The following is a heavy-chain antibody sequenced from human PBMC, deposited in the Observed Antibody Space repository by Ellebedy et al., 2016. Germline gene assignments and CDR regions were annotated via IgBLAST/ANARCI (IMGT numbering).Heavy chain of an antibody. CDR1: GGSISSSNW. CDR2: IYHSGST. D-gene: IGHD3-10*01. J-gene: IGHJ4*02. CDR3: ARDSVTMVRGVIITRLYYFDY. V-gene: IGHV4-4*02. Sequence: SETLSLTCAVSGGSISSSNWWSWVRQPPGKGLEWIGEIYHSGSTNYNPSLKSRVTISVDKSKNQFSLKLSSVTAADTAVYYCARDSVTMVRGVIITRLYYFDYWGQGTLVTVSS.